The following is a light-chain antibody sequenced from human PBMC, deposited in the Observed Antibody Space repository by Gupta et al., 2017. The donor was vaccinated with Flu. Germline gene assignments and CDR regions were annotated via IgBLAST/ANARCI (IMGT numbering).Light chain of an antibody. J-gene: IGLJ3*02. V-gene: IGLV1-40*01. CDR2: GDN. Sequence: SSNIGAGHGVHWYQHLPGTAPKRLIYGDNNRPSGVPDRFSGSKSGTSASLAITGLQAEDEADYYCHSYDSSLSGWVFGGGTKLTVL. CDR1: SSNIGAGHG. CDR3: HSYDSSLSGWV.